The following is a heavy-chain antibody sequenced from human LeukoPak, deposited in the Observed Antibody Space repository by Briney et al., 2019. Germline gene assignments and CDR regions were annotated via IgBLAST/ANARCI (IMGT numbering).Heavy chain of an antibody. J-gene: IGHJ6*03. CDR2: INHSGST. Sequence: SETLSLTCAVYGGSFSGYYWSWIRQPPGEGLEWIGEINHSGSTNYNPSLKSRVTISVDTSKNQFSLKLSSVTAADTAVYYCARGEILTGPNLYYYYYMDVWGKGTTVTVSS. CDR3: ARGEILTGPNLYYYYYMDV. CDR1: GGSFSGYY. D-gene: IGHD3-9*01. V-gene: IGHV4-34*01.